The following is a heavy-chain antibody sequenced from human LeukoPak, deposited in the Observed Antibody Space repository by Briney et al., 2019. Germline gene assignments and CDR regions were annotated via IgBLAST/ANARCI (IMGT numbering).Heavy chain of an antibody. CDR3: ARIPGGSGSQYDY. J-gene: IGHJ4*02. CDR1: GFTFSSYW. V-gene: IGHV3-74*01. Sequence: PGRSLRLSCAASGFTFSSYWMHWVRQAPGKGLVWVSRINSDGSSTFYADSVKGRFTTSRDNAENTVYLQMNSLRADDTAVYYCARIPGGSGSQYDYWGQGTLVIVSS. CDR2: INSDGSST. D-gene: IGHD3-10*01.